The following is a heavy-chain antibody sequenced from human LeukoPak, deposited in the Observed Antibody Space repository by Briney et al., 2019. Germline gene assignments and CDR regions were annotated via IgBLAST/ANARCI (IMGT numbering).Heavy chain of an antibody. CDR1: GGSISSGGYS. CDR2: IYYSVST. CDR3: ARAAFQYSLSGSYFWFFDY. Sequence: SQTLSLTCTVSGGSISSGGYSWSWIRQHPGKGLEWIGYIYYSVSTNYNPSLKSRVTISVDTSKNQFSLKLSSVTAADTAVYYCARAAFQYSLSGSYFWFFDYWGQGTLVTVSS. V-gene: IGHV4-61*08. J-gene: IGHJ4*02. D-gene: IGHD1-26*01.